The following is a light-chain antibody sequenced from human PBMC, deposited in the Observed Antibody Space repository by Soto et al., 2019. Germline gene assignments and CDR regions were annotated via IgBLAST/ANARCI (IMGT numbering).Light chain of an antibody. V-gene: IGKV3-15*01. J-gene: IGKJ1*01. Sequence: EIVMTQSPATLSVSPGERATLSCRASQSVSNNLAWYQQKTGHAPRLLIYGASTRAIGIPARFSGSGSGTEFTLTIGSLQSEDFAVYYCQHYSKWPALGKGTKVEIK. CDR1: QSVSNN. CDR2: GAS. CDR3: QHYSKWPA.